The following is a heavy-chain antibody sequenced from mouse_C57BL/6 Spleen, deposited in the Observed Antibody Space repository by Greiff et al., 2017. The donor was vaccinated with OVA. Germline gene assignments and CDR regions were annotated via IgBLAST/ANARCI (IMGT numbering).Heavy chain of an antibody. CDR3: AREGRATSDY. V-gene: IGHV1-52*01. D-gene: IGHD3-1*01. CDR2: IDPSDSET. CDR1: GYTFTSYW. J-gene: IGHJ2*01. Sequence: QVQLKQPGAELVRPGSSVKLSCKASGYTFTSYWMHWVKQRPIQGLEWIGNIDPSDSETHYNQKFKDKATLTVDKSSSTAYMQLSSLTSEDSAVYYCAREGRATSDYWGQGTTLTVSS.